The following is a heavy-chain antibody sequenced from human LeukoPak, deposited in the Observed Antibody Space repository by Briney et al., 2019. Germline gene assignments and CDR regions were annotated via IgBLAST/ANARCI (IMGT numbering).Heavy chain of an antibody. CDR1: EFTFSNYG. Sequence: PGGSLRLSCAASEFTFSNYGMTWVRQAPGKGLEWVSSISTSGGSTYYADSVKGRFTISRDNSKNTLYLQMNSLRAEDTAVYYCAKDSSYDILTGYLPDYWGQGTLVTVSS. J-gene: IGHJ4*02. CDR3: AKDSSYDILTGYLPDY. D-gene: IGHD3-9*01. V-gene: IGHV3-23*01. CDR2: ISTSGGST.